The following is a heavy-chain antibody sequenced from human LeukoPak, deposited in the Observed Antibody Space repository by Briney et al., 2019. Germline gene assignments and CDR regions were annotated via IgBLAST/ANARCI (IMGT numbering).Heavy chain of an antibody. J-gene: IGHJ2*01. CDR1: GGSISSYY. Sequence: SETLSLTCTVSGGSISSYYWSWIRQPPGKGLEWIGYIYYSGSTNYNPSLKSRVTISVDTSKNQFSLKLSSVTAADTAVYYCARDSTRTSWYFDLWGRGTLVTVSS. CDR3: ARDSTRTSWYFDL. CDR2: IYYSGST. V-gene: IGHV4-59*01. D-gene: IGHD1-14*01.